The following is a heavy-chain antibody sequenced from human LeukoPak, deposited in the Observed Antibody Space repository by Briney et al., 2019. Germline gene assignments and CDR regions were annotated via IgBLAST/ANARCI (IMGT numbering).Heavy chain of an antibody. CDR2: ISAYNGNT. J-gene: IGHJ4*02. V-gene: IGHV1-18*01. CDR3: ARGGSPAIPYYFDY. Sequence: ASVKVSCKASGYIFIDYYVHWVRQAPGQGLEWMGWISAYNGNTNYAQKLQGRVTMTTDTSTSTAYMELRSLRSDDTAVYYCARGGSPAIPYYFDYWGQGTLVTVSS. CDR1: GYIFIDYY. D-gene: IGHD1-26*01.